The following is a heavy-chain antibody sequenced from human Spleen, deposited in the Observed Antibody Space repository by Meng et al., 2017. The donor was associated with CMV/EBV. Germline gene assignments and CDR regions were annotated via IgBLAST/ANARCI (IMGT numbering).Heavy chain of an antibody. V-gene: IGHV3-21*01. CDR2: ISSGSTYI. CDR1: GFAFDTYS. Sequence: GGSLRLSCAASGFAFDTYSVNWVRQAPGKGLEWVSSISSGSTYIHYAESVKGRFTISRDNAKNSLYLQMSSLRAEDTAVYYCARDQGYCTKGICHDGYYYGMDVWGQGTLVTVSS. D-gene: IGHD2-8*01. J-gene: IGHJ6*02. CDR3: ARDQGYCTKGICHDGYYYGMDV.